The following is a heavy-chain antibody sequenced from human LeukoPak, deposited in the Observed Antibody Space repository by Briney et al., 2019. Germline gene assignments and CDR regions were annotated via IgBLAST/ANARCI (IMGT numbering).Heavy chain of an antibody. CDR2: INHSGST. Sequence: SETLSLTGAVYGGSFSGYYWSWIRQPPGKGLEWIGEINHSGSTNYNPSLKSRVPISVDTSKNQFSLKLSSVTAADTAVYYCARGNSNFDYWGQGTLVTVSS. CDR1: GGSFSGYY. CDR3: ARGNSNFDY. D-gene: IGHD3-22*01. V-gene: IGHV4-34*01. J-gene: IGHJ4*02.